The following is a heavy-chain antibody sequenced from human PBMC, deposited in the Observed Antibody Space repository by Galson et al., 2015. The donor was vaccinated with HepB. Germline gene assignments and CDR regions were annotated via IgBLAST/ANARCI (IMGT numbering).Heavy chain of an antibody. Sequence: SVKVPCKVSGYTLTELSMHWVRQAPGKGLEWMGGFDPEDGETIYAQKFQGRVTMTEDTSTDTAYMELSSLRSEDTAVYYCATVFMATTAGDYYGMDVWGQGTTVTVSS. J-gene: IGHJ6*02. CDR3: ATVFMATTAGDYYGMDV. CDR2: FDPEDGET. CDR1: GYTLTELS. D-gene: IGHD5-12*01. V-gene: IGHV1-24*01.